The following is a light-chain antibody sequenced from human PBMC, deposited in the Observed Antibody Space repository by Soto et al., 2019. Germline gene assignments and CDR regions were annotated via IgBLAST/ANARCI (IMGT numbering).Light chain of an antibody. V-gene: IGKV1-17*01. CDR3: LQHHTHPYT. CDR2: SAS. J-gene: IGKJ2*01. CDR1: HDIRND. Sequence: DIQMAQSPSSLSASVGDRVTITCRASHDIRNDLGWYQQKPGKAPERLTYSASNLQAGVPSRFSGSGSGTEFTLTVSSLEPEDFATYFCLQHHTHPYTFGQGTKLEI.